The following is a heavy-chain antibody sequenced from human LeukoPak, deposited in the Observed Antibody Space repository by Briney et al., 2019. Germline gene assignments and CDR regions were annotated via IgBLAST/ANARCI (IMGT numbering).Heavy chain of an antibody. J-gene: IGHJ4*02. CDR2: ISPSGGST. CDR3: ARDEMGELSLYVLDY. CDR1: GYTLTSYY. Sequence: ASVKVSCKASGYTLTSYYMHWVRQAPGQGLEWMAIISPSGGSTFYAQKFQGRVTMTRDMSTSTVYMELSSLRSEDTAVYYCARDEMGELSLYVLDYWGQGTLVTVSS. V-gene: IGHV1-46*01. D-gene: IGHD3-16*02.